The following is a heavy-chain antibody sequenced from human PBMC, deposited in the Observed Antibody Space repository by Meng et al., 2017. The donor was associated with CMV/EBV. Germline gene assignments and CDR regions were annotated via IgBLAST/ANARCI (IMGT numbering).Heavy chain of an antibody. V-gene: IGHV4-59*01. J-gene: IGHJ6*02. D-gene: IGHD4-11*01. CDR1: GGSISSYY. CDR3: ASLEYSNTDYYYYYGMDV. Sequence: GSLRLSCTVSGGSISSYYWSWIRQPPGKGLEWIGYIYYSGSTNHNPSLKSRVTISVDTSKNQFSLKLSSVTAADTAVYYCASLEYSNTDYYYYYGMDVWGQGTTVTVSS. CDR2: IYYSGST.